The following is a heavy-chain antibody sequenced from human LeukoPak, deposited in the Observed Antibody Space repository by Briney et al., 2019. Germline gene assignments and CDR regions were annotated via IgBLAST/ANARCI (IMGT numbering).Heavy chain of an antibody. V-gene: IGHV3-23*01. CDR1: GFTFSSYA. CDR2: ISGSGGST. CDR3: AKGDTYYYDSSGYFG. Sequence: GGSLRLSCAASGFTFSSYAMSWVRQAPGKGLEWVSAISGSGGSTYYADSVKGRSTISRDNSKNTLYLQMNSLRAEDTAVYYCAKGDTYYYDSSGYFGWGQGTLVTVSS. J-gene: IGHJ4*02. D-gene: IGHD3-22*01.